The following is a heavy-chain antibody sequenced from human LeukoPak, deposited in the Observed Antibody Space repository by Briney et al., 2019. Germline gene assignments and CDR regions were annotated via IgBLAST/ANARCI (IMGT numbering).Heavy chain of an antibody. V-gene: IGHV5-51*01. CDR3: ARTSSGWPNWFDP. CDR2: IYPGDSDT. D-gene: IGHD6-19*01. J-gene: IGHJ5*02. CDR1: GYSFTSYW. Sequence: GESLKISCQGSGYSFTSYWIGWVRQMPGKGLEWMGIIYPGDSDTRYSPSFQGQVTTSADKSISTAYLQWSSLKASDTAMYYCARTSSGWPNWFDPWGQGTLVTVSS.